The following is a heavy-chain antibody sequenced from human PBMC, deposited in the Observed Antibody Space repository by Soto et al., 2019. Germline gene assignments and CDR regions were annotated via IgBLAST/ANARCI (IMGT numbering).Heavy chain of an antibody. Sequence: SETLSLTXAVYGGSFSGYYWSWIRQPPGKGLEWIGEINHSGSTNYNPSLKSRVTMTRDTSTSTVYMELSSLRSEDTAVYYCARDYYDSSGWTNAFDIWGQGTMVTVSS. V-gene: IGHV4-34*10. CDR1: GGSFSGYY. J-gene: IGHJ3*02. CDR2: INHSGST. D-gene: IGHD3-22*01. CDR3: ARDYYDSSGWTNAFDI.